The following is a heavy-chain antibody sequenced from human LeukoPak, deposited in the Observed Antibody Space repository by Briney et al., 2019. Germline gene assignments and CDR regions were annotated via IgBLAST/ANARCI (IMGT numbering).Heavy chain of an antibody. J-gene: IGHJ3*02. D-gene: IGHD2-21*01. V-gene: IGHV3-33*01. CDR3: ASPLAYCGGDCYHHDAFDI. CDR1: GFTFSSYG. CDR2: IWYDGSNK. Sequence: GGSLRLSCAASGFTFSSYGMHWVRQAPGKGLEWVAVIWYDGSNKYYADSVKGQFTISRDNSKNTLYLQMNSLRAEDTAVYYCASPLAYCGGDCYHHDAFDIWGQGTMVTVSS.